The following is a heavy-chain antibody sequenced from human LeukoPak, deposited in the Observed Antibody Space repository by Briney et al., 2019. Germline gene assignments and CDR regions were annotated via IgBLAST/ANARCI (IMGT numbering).Heavy chain of an antibody. CDR2: IYTSGST. CDR1: GGSISSSSYY. J-gene: IGHJ4*02. V-gene: IGHV4-61*02. Sequence: PSETLSLTCTVSGGSISSSSYYWGWIRQPAGKGLEWIGRIYTSGSTNYNPSLKSRVTISVDTSKNQFSLKLSSVTAADTAVYYCARASWDGLFDYWGQGTLVTVSS. D-gene: IGHD3/OR15-3a*01. CDR3: ARASWDGLFDY.